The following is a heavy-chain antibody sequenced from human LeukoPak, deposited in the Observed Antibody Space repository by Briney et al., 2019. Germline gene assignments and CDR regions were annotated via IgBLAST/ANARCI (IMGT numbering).Heavy chain of an antibody. CDR3: ARMRQWPRDFDY. V-gene: IGHV4-61*01. Sequence: SETLSLTCTVSGGSVSSGSYYWSWIRQPPGKGLEWIGYIYYSGSTNYNPPLKSRVTISVDTSKNQFSLKLSSVTAADTAVYYCARMRQWPRDFDYWGQGTLVTVSS. J-gene: IGHJ4*02. CDR2: IYYSGST. CDR1: GGSVSSGSYY. D-gene: IGHD6-19*01.